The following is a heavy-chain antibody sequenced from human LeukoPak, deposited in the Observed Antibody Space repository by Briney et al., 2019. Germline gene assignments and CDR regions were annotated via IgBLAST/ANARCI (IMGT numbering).Heavy chain of an antibody. CDR3: AKAYNDILTGDHY. D-gene: IGHD3-9*01. Sequence: GALRLSCAASGFTFSSYAMSWVRQAPGKGLEWVSGISGSGSSTYYADSVKGRFTISRDNSKNTLSLQMNSLRAEDTAVYYCAKAYNDILTGDHYWGQGTLVTVSS. V-gene: IGHV3-23*01. CDR2: ISGSGSST. J-gene: IGHJ4*02. CDR1: GFTFSSYA.